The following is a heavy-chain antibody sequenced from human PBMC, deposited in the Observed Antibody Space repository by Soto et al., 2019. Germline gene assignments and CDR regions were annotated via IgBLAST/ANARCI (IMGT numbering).Heavy chain of an antibody. CDR3: ATGALPLNGTMIVRTGALDI. CDR1: GYTLTELS. D-gene: IGHD3-22*01. CDR2: IDPESGET. V-gene: IGHV1-24*01. Sequence: GASVKVSCKVSGYTLTELSMHWVRQAPGQGLEWMGWIDPESGETNYAQKFQGRVTMTGDTSTCTAYMELRGLRSEDTAVYYCATGALPLNGTMIVRTGALDIGGRGTMVTVS. J-gene: IGHJ3*02.